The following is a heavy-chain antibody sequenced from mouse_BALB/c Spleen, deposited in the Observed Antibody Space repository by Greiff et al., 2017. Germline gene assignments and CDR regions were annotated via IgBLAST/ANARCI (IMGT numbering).Heavy chain of an antibody. CDR1: GDSITSGY. D-gene: IGHD2-4*01. J-gene: IGHJ4*01. CDR3: ARYTRYDYDGGYAMDD. Sequence: EVKLQESGPSLVKPSQTLSLTCSVTGDSITSGYWNWIRKFPGNKLEYMGYISYSGSTYYNPSLKSRISITRDTSKNQYYLQLNSVTTEDTATYYCARYTRYDYDGGYAMDDWGQGTSVTVSS. V-gene: IGHV3-8*02. CDR2: ISYSGST.